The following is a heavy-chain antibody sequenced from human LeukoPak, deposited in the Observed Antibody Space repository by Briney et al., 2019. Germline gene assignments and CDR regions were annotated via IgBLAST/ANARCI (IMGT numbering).Heavy chain of an antibody. CDR1: RFTFSSYV. D-gene: IGHD6-19*01. Sequence: GGSLRLSCAASRFTFSSYVMTWVRQAPGKGLEWVSAITGTGDTTYYTPSVSGRFTISRDNSKSTLYLQMNSLRADDTAVYYCAKEGYASGWLDSWGQGTLVTVSS. CDR3: AKEGYASGWLDS. V-gene: IGHV3-23*01. CDR2: ITGTGDTT. J-gene: IGHJ4*02.